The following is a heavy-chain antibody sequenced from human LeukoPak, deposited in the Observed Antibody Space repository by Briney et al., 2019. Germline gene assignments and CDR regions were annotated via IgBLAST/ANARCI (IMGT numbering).Heavy chain of an antibody. V-gene: IGHV3-30-3*01. D-gene: IGHD2-8*01. Sequence: PGGSLRLSCAASGFTFSSYAMHWVRQAPGKGLEWVAVISYDGSNKYYADSVKGRFTISRDNSKNTLYLQMNSLRAEDTAVYYCARDHPKGYCTNGVCYTPIYWGQGTLVTVSS. CDR1: GFTFSSYA. CDR3: ARDHPKGYCTNGVCYTPIY. CDR2: ISYDGSNK. J-gene: IGHJ4*02.